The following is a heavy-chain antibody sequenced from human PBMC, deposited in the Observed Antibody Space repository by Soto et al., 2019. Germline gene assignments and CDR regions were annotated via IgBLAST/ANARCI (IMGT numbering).Heavy chain of an antibody. CDR1: GGTFSSYT. J-gene: IGHJ4*02. CDR2: IIPMFGTT. CDR3: ARDGAGMGATSDY. V-gene: IGHV1-69*12. D-gene: IGHD1-26*01. Sequence: QVQLVQSGAEVKKPGSSVKVSCKASGGTFSSYTLNWVRQDPGPGLEWMGGIIPMFGTTDYAEKFQGRGTITADESTSTAYMELTGLRSEDTAFYYCARDGAGMGATSDYWGQGTLVTVSS.